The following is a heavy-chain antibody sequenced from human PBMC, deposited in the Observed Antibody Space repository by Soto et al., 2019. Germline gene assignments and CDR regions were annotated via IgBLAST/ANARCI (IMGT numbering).Heavy chain of an antibody. Sequence: QVQLVQSGAEVKKPGSSVKVSCKASGGTFSSYAISWVRQAPGQGLEWMGGIIPIFGTANYAQKFQGRVTSSSDESTCRAYRELSSVRSEDRALYYWSSSPWVCGISTGCYNVFDYWGQGTLVAVCS. CDR1: GGTFSSYA. CDR3: SSSPWVCGISTGCYNVFDY. V-gene: IGHV1-69*05. CDR2: IIPIFGTA. D-gene: IGHD2-2*02. J-gene: IGHJ4*02.